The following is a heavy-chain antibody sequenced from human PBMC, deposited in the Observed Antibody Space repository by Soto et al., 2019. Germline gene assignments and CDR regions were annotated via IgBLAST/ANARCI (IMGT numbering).Heavy chain of an antibody. CDR3: ARDRGPKGGNYFYGMDV. D-gene: IGHD1-26*01. J-gene: IGHJ6*02. Sequence: GGSLRLSCAASGFSFSSYAIHWVRQAPGKGLEWVAAISYDGNKKYIADSERGRFTISRDNSKNTLYLQMNSLRAEDTAVFYCARDRGPKGGNYFYGMDVWGQGTTVTVSS. V-gene: IGHV3-30-3*01. CDR2: ISYDGNKK. CDR1: GFSFSSYA.